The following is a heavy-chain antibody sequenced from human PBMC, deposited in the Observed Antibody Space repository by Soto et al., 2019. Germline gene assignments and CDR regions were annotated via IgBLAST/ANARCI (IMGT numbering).Heavy chain of an antibody. CDR3: ARREEDYTNWFDP. J-gene: IGHJ5*02. CDR2: IYPSDSDT. Sequence: GESLKISCKGSGYNFAGYWIAWVRQMPGKGLELMGIIYPSDSDTRYRPYFQGQVTISADKSISSAYLQWSSLRASDTAMYYCARREEDYTNWFDPWGQGTLVAVSS. V-gene: IGHV5-51*01. D-gene: IGHD4-4*01. CDR1: GYNFAGYW.